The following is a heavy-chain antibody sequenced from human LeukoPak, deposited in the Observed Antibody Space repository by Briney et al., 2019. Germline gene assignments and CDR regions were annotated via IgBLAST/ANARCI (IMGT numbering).Heavy chain of an antibody. CDR3: AMAGYTEGPFGIDY. V-gene: IGHV3-7*01. D-gene: IGHD5-18*01. CDR1: GFMFSSYW. CDR2: IKQGGSEK. J-gene: IGHJ4*02. Sequence: GGSLRLSCAASGFMFSSYWMNWVRQAPGKGLEWVANIKQGGSEKYYLDSVKGRFTISRDNAKNSVFLHMNNLRVEDTAVYYCAMAGYTEGPFGIDYWGRGTLVTVSS.